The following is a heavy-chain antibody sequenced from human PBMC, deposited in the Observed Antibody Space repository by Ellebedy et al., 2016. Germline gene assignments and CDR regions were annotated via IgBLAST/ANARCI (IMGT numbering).Heavy chain of an antibody. CDR1: GFTFSSYA. J-gene: IGHJ2*01. CDR2: ISYDGSNK. V-gene: IGHV3-30-3*01. Sequence: GGSLRLXXAASGFTFSSYAMHWVRQAPGKGLEWVAVISYDGSNKYYADSVKGRFTISRDNSKNTLYLQMNSLRAENTAVYYCARGGTGYGGPLGYFDLWGRGTLVTVSS. CDR3: ARGGTGYGGPLGYFDL. D-gene: IGHD4-23*01.